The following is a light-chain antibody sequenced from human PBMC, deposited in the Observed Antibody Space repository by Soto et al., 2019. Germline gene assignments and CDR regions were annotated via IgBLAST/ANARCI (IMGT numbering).Light chain of an antibody. J-gene: IGKJ1*01. CDR1: QSVGKNY. Sequence: EIVLTQSPGTLSLSPGESATLSCRASQSVGKNYLAWFQHKPGQAPRLLIWDASSRATGIPDRFSGSGSGTDFTLTISRLEPEDFAVYYCQQYGSSPRTCGQGTKVE. CDR3: QQYGSSPRT. V-gene: IGKV3-20*01. CDR2: DAS.